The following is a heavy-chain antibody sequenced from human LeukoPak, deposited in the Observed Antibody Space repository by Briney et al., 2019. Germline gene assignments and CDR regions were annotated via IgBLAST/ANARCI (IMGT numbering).Heavy chain of an antibody. Sequence: SDTLSLTCTVSGGSLSGHFWSWFRRPPGKGLENIGYIHSSGSTNYNPSYTSRVTVSLEMSKNQFSLSLSSVTAADTAVYYCARDPGDTDWYNFDFWGQGTLVTVSS. CDR1: GGSLSGHF. J-gene: IGHJ4*02. CDR2: IHSSGST. CDR3: ARDPGDTDWYNFDF. D-gene: IGHD3-9*01. V-gene: IGHV4-59*11.